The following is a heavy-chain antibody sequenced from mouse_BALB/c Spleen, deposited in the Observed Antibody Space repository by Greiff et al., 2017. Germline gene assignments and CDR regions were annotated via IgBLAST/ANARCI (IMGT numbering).Heavy chain of an antibody. J-gene: IGHJ4*01. CDR1: GFTFSSFG. D-gene: IGHD2-10*01. CDR2: ISSGSSTI. V-gene: IGHV5-17*02. CDR3: ARSSYYGNYGYAMDY. Sequence: EVKLMESGGGLVQPGGSRKLSCAASGFTFSSFGMHWVRQAPEKGLEWVAYISSGSSTIYYADTVKGRFTISRDNPKNTLFLQMTSLRSEDTAMYYCARSSYYGNYGYAMDYWGHGTSVTVSS.